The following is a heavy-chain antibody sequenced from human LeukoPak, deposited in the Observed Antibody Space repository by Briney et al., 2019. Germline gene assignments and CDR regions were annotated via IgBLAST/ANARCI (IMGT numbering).Heavy chain of an antibody. Sequence: GGSLRLSCAASGFTFSSYAMSWVRQAPGKGLEWVSAISGSGGSTYYADSVKGRFTTSRDNSKNTLYLQMNSLRAEDTAVYYCAREGICSSTSCYTPNPYWGQGTLVTVSS. V-gene: IGHV3-23*01. J-gene: IGHJ4*02. CDR3: AREGICSSTSCYTPNPY. D-gene: IGHD2-2*02. CDR1: GFTFSSYA. CDR2: ISGSGGST.